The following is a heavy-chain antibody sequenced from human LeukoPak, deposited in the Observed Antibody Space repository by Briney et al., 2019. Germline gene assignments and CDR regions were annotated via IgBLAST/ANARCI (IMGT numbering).Heavy chain of an antibody. J-gene: IGHJ4*02. V-gene: IGHV3-48*03. CDR1: GFTFSSYE. D-gene: IGHD3-9*01. Sequence: GGSLRLSCAASGFTFSSYEMNWVRQAPGNGLEWVSYISSSGSTIYYADSVKGRFTIARDNAKKSMYLQMNSLRAEDTAVYYCARVYYYDILTGYEDDDYWGQGTLVTVSS. CDR2: ISSSGSTI. CDR3: ARVYYYDILTGYEDDDY.